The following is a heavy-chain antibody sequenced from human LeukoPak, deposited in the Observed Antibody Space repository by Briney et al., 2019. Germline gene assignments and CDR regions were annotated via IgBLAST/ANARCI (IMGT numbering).Heavy chain of an antibody. J-gene: IGHJ5*02. D-gene: IGHD3-10*01. V-gene: IGHV3-33*01. CDR1: GLTFSSYG. CDR2: IWYDGSNK. CDR3: ARDDYGSGSYYNSFDP. Sequence: PGGSLRLSCAASGLTFSSYGMHWVRQAPGKGLEWVAVIWYDGSNKYYADSVKGRFTISRDNSKNTLYLQMNSLRAEDTAVYYCARDDYGSGSYYNSFDPWGQGTLVTVSS.